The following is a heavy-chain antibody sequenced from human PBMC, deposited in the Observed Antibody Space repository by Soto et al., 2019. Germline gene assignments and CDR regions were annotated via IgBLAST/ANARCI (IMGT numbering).Heavy chain of an antibody. V-gene: IGHV3-30*18. J-gene: IGHJ6*02. CDR2: ISYDGSNK. CDR1: GFTFSSYG. CDR3: AKDKNSYETYYYYGMDV. Sequence: GGSLRLSCAASGFTFSSYGMHWVRQAPGKGLEWVAVISYDGSNKYYADSVKGRFTISRDNSKNTLYLQMNSLRAEDTAVYYCAKDKNSYETYYYYGMDVWGQGTTVTVSS. D-gene: IGHD5-12*01.